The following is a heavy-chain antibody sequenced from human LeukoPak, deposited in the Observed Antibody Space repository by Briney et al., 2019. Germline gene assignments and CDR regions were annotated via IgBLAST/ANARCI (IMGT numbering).Heavy chain of an antibody. CDR3: ARGHDSSGYYYDWFDP. CDR1: GFTVSSNY. Sequence: GGSLRLSCAASGFTVSSNYMSWVRQAPGKGLEWVSVIYSGGSTYYADSVKGRFTISRDNSKNTLYLQMNSLRAEDTAVYYYARGHDSSGYYYDWFDPWGQGTLVTVSS. V-gene: IGHV3-53*01. CDR2: IYSGGST. J-gene: IGHJ5*02. D-gene: IGHD3-22*01.